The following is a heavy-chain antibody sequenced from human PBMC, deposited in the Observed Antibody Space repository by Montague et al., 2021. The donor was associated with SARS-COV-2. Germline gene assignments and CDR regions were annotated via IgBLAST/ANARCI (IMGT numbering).Heavy chain of an antibody. CDR1: GGSISSSRYY. V-gene: IGHV4-39*02. CDR2: ISYTGST. Sequence: SETLSLTCTVSGGSISSSRYYWDWIRQPPGKGLQWIGTISYTGSTYYNPSLKSRVTMSVDTFNNRFSLRLRSVSATDTAVYYCARRGYSGYGDLDYWGQGILVTVSS. J-gene: IGHJ4*02. D-gene: IGHD5-12*01. CDR3: ARRGYSGYGDLDY.